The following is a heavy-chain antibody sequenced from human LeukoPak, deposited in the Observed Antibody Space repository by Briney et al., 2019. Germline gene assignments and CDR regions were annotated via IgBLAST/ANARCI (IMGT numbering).Heavy chain of an antibody. CDR2: ISGRGGST. CDR1: GFTFSNYA. Sequence: PGGSLRLSCAASGFTFSNYAMSWVRRAPGKGLEWVSAISGRGGSTYYADSVKGRFTISRDNSKNTLYLQMSSPRPEDTAVYYCASGGYTSSWYVVDYWGQGTLVTVSS. CDR3: ASGGYTSSWYVVDY. J-gene: IGHJ4*02. V-gene: IGHV3-23*01. D-gene: IGHD6-13*01.